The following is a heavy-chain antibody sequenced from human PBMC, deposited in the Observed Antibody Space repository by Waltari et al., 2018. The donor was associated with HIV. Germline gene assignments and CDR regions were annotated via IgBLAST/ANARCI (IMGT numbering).Heavy chain of an antibody. Sequence: QVQLQESGPGLVKPSQTLSLTCTVSGDSISSGGSYWSWIRQHPGKGLEWIGYIYYSGSSHYNPSLKSQVTISVDTSKNQFSLNLSSVTAADTAVYYCARANLNDYFYGMDVWGQGTTVTVSS. J-gene: IGHJ6*02. CDR3: ARANLNDYFYGMDV. CDR2: IYYSGSS. CDR1: GDSISSGGSY. D-gene: IGHD2-8*01. V-gene: IGHV4-31*01.